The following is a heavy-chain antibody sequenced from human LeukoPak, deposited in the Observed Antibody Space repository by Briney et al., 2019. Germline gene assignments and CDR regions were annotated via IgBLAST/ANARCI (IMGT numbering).Heavy chain of an antibody. CDR2: IYYSGST. CDR3: ASEGSSGYVDY. D-gene: IGHD5-12*01. V-gene: IGHV4-30-4*01. J-gene: IGHJ4*02. CDR1: GGSISSGDYY. Sequence: ASQTLSPTCTVSGGSISSGDYYWSWIRQPPGKGLEWIGYIYYSGSTHYNPSLKSRVTISVDTSKNQFSLKLSSVTAADTAVYYCASEGSSGYVDYWGQGTLVTVSS.